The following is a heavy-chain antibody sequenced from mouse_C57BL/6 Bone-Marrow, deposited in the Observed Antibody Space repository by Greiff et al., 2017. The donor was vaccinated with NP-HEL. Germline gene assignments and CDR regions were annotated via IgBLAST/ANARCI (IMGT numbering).Heavy chain of an antibody. D-gene: IGHD1-1*01. V-gene: IGHV1-62-2*01. CDR2: FYPGSGSI. CDR3: ARHEDYYGSSYWYFDV. J-gene: IGHJ1*03. Sequence: LQESGAELVKPGASVKLSCKASGYTFTEYTIHWVKQRPGQGLEWIGWFYPGSGSIKYNEKFKDKATLTADKSSSPVYMELSRLTSEDSAVYFCARHEDYYGSSYWYFDVWGTETTVTVSS. CDR1: GYTFTEYT.